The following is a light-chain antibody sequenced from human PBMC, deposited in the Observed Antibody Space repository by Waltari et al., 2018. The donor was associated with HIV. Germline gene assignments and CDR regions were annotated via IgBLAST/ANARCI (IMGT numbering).Light chain of an antibody. CDR2: YAS. V-gene: IGKV1-33*01. J-gene: IGKJ3*01. Sequence: DIQMTQSPSSLSASVGDRVTITCQASQDISSYLNWYQQKPGKAPKLLIYYASDLETGVPSRFSGSGSGTHFTFTISSLQPADIATYYCQQYDNVPVTFGPGTKVEIK. CDR1: QDISSY. CDR3: QQYDNVPVT.